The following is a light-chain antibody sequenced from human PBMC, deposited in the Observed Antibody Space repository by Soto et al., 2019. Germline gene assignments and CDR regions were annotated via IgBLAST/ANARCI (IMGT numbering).Light chain of an antibody. CDR2: GAS. CDR1: QSVSSN. CDR3: QQYNNWPPLT. J-gene: IGKJ4*01. V-gene: IGKV3-15*01. Sequence: EIVMMQSPATLSVSPGERATLSCRASQSVSSNLAWYQQKPGQAPRLLLYGASTRATGIPARFSGSGSGTEFTLTISSLQSEDFAVYYCQQYNNWPPLTFGGGTKVQIK.